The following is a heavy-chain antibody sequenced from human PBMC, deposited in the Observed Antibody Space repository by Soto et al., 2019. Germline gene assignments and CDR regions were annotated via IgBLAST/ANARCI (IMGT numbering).Heavy chain of an antibody. J-gene: IGHJ6*02. CDR3: AREGMNYNDSSGYWVRNGMDV. D-gene: IGHD3-22*01. Sequence: QVKLQESGPGLVKPSQTLSLTCTVSGGSISSGGYYWSWIRQHPGKGLEWIGYIYYSGNTYYNPSLKSRVTISIDTSKNQFSLKLSSVTAADTAVYYCAREGMNYNDSSGYWVRNGMDVWAKGPRSPSP. CDR2: IYYSGNT. V-gene: IGHV4-31*03. CDR1: GGSISSGGYY.